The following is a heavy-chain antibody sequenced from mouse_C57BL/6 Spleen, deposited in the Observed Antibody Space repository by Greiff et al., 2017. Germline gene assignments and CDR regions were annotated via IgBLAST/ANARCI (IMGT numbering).Heavy chain of an antibody. CDR2: IHPNSGST. J-gene: IGHJ2*01. Sequence: LQQPGAELVKPGASVKLSCKASGYTFTSYWMHWVKQRPGQGLEWIGMIHPNSGSTNYNEKFKSKATLTVDKSSSTAYMQLSSLTSEDSAVYYCARLYDGYSDYWGQGTTLTVSS. CDR1: GYTFTSYW. CDR3: ARLYDGYSDY. D-gene: IGHD2-3*01. V-gene: IGHV1-64*01.